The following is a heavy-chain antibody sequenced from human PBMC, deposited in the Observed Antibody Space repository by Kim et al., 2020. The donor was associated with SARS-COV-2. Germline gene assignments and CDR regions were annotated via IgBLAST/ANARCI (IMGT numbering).Heavy chain of an antibody. CDR3: AATYYYDSSGYPTHGYYFDY. CDR2: IYSGGSST. CDR1: GFTFSSYA. Sequence: GGSLRLSCAASGFTFSSYAMSWVRQAPGKGLEWVSVIYSGGSSTYYADSVKGRFTISRDNSKNTLYLQMNSLRAEDTAVYYCAATYYYDSSGYPTHGYYFDYWGQGTLVTVSS. V-gene: IGHV3-23*03. D-gene: IGHD3-22*01. J-gene: IGHJ4*02.